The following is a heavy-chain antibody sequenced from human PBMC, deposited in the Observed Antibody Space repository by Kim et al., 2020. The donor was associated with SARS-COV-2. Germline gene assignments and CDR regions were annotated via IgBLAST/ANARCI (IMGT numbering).Heavy chain of an antibody. D-gene: IGHD3-10*01. V-gene: IGHV3-7*03. CDR2: IKQDGSEK. CDR3: ARQSPYYYGSGSYYKPIACYYYGMDV. Sequence: GGSLRLSCAASGFTFSSYWMSWVRQAPGKGLEWVANIKQDGSEKYYVDSVKGRFTISRDNAKNSLYLQMNSLRAEDTAGYYGARQSPYYYGSGSYYKPIACYYYGMDVWGQGTTVTVSS. CDR1: GFTFSSYW. J-gene: IGHJ6*02.